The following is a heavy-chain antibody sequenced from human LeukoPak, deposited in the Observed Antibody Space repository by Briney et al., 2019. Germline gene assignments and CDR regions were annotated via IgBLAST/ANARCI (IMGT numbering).Heavy chain of an antibody. V-gene: IGHV3-23*01. D-gene: IGHD1-26*01. J-gene: IGHJ4*02. Sequence: GQSLRLSCAASGFSLRTYAMNWVRQAPGKGLEWVSGITVSGGSTYYADSVKGRFTISRDNSKNTLYLQMNNLRDEDTAVYYCARDYGGTYLFACWGQGTLVSVSS. CDR3: ARDYGGTYLFAC. CDR2: ITVSGGST. CDR1: GFSLRTYA.